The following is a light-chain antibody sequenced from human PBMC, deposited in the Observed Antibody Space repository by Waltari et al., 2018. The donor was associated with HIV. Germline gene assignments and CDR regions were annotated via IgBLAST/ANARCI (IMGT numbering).Light chain of an antibody. V-gene: IGLV1-44*01. J-gene: IGLJ3*02. CDR1: SSHIGSSS. Sequence: QSVLTQPPSEPGTPGQRVTSSCSGSSSHIGSSSLISYRQLPGTTPKIVMYSTNQRPSGVPDRFSDSKSGTSASLAISGLQSEDEADYHCAAWDDSLNGWVFGGGTKVTVL. CDR3: AAWDDSLNGWV. CDR2: STN.